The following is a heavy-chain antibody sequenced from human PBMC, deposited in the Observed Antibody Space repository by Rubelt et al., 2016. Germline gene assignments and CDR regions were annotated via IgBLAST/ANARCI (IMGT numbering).Heavy chain of an antibody. D-gene: IGHD5-18*01. CDR2: IYYSGST. J-gene: IGHJ4*02. V-gene: IGHV4-39*01. Sequence: LGWIGGIYYSGSTYYNPSLKSRVTISVDTSKNQFSLKLSSVTAADTAVYYCARVGVDTAMVTGTDYWGQGTLVTVSS. CDR3: ARVGVDTAMVTGTDY.